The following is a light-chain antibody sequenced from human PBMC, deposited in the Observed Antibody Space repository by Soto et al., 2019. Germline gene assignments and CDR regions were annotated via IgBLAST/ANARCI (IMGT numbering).Light chain of an antibody. CDR3: QSSDSSLSGHVV. J-gene: IGLJ2*01. CDR1: SSNIGAGYD. Sequence: QSVLTQPPSVSGAPGQRVTISCTGSSSNIGAGYDVHWYQQLPGTAPKLHIYGNSNRPSGVPDRCSGSKSGTSASLAITGLQAEDEADYYCQSSDSSLSGHVVFGGGTKLTVL. CDR2: GNS. V-gene: IGLV1-40*01.